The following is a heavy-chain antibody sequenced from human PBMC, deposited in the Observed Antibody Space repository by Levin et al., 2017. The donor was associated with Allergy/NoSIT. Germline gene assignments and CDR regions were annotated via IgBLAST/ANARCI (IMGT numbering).Heavy chain of an antibody. CDR3: ASRGYSAYDYVPAYYFDY. D-gene: IGHD5-12*01. Sequence: GSLRLSCAVYGGSFNAHYWTWIRQPPGKGLEWIGEINHSGSTNYSPSLKSRVTISVDTSKNQFSLQLSSGTAADTAVYYCASRGYSAYDYVPAYYFDYWGQGTLVTVSS. V-gene: IGHV4-34*01. J-gene: IGHJ4*02. CDR1: GGSFNAHY. CDR2: INHSGST.